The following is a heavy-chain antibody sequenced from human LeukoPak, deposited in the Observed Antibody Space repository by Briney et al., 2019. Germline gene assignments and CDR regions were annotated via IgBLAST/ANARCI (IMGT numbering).Heavy chain of an antibody. CDR2: VSKYTGNA. V-gene: IGHV1-18*01. Sequence: GASVRVSCKASNYTSSDYDVTWVRQAPGQGLEWMGWVSKYTGNADYAPKFQGRVSMTTDTSTRTAYMELRSLRPDDTAVYFCAREDDRSFGAYDCWGQGTLVTVS. J-gene: IGHJ4*02. CDR1: NYTSSDYD. D-gene: IGHD4-17*01. CDR3: AREDDRSFGAYDC.